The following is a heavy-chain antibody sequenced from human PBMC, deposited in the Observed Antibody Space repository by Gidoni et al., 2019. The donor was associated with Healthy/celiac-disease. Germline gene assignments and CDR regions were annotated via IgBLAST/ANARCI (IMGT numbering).Heavy chain of an antibody. CDR3: ARDQAPVWFRESGGHYGMDV. V-gene: IGHV4-59*01. D-gene: IGHD3-10*01. J-gene: IGHJ6*02. Sequence: QVQLQESGPGLVKPSETLSLTCTVSGGSISSYYWSWIRQPPGKGLEWIGYIYYSGSTNYNPALKSRVTISVDTSKNQFSLKLSSVTAADTAVYYCARDQAPVWFRESGGHYGMDVWGQGTTVTVSS. CDR1: GGSISSYY. CDR2: IYYSGST.